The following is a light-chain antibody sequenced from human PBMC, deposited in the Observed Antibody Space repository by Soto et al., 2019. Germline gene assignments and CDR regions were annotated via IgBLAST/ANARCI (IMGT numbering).Light chain of an antibody. CDR1: QSVSSGY. CDR2: GAS. V-gene: IGKV3-15*01. Sequence: EIVLTQSPGTLSLSPGERATLSCRASQSVSSGYLAWYQQKRGQAPRLLIYGASTRATGIPARFSGSGSGTEFTLTISSLQSEDFAVYYCQQYNNWPWTFGQGTKVDIK. J-gene: IGKJ1*01. CDR3: QQYNNWPWT.